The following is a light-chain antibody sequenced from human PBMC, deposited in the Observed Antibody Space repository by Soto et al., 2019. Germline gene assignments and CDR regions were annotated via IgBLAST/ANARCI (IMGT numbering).Light chain of an antibody. J-gene: IGKJ4*01. CDR1: QSVSSSY. Sequence: EIVLTQSPGTLSLSPGERATLSCRASQSVSSSYLAWYQQKPGQAPRLLIYGASSRATGIPDRFSGSGSGTDLTLTISRLEPEEFAVYYCHQYDSSPLTFGGGTNVEIK. V-gene: IGKV3-20*01. CDR3: HQYDSSPLT. CDR2: GAS.